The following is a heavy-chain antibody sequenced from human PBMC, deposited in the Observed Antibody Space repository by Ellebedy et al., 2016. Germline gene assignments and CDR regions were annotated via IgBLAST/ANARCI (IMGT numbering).Heavy chain of an antibody. CDR1: GFTFSSYS. J-gene: IGHJ2*01. CDR3: AREGSIEMATILGWYFDL. V-gene: IGHV3-21*01. CDR2: ISSSSSYI. D-gene: IGHD5-24*01. Sequence: GGSLRLSCAASGFTFSSYSMNWVRQAPGKGLEWVSSISSSSSYIYYADSVKGRFTISRDNAKNSLYLQMNSLRAEDTAVYYCAREGSIEMATILGWYFDLWGRGTLVTVSS.